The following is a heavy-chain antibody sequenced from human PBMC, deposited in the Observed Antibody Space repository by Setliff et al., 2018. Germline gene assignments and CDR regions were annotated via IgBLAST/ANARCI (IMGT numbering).Heavy chain of an antibody. V-gene: IGHV1-46*01. J-gene: IGHJ4*02. CDR3: ARVGSLAPLYYGNY. D-gene: IGHD3-10*01. CDR2: INPSGGLT. CDR1: GYTLTNYY. Sequence: ASVKVSCKASGYTLTNYYMHWVRQAPGQGLEWMGIINPSGGLTRYAQKFQGRVTMTRDTSISTAYMELSRLRSDDTAVYYCARVGSLAPLYYGNYWGQGTLVTVSS.